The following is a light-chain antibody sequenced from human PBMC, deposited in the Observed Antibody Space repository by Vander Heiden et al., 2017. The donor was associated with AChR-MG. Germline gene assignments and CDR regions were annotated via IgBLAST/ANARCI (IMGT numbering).Light chain of an antibody. V-gene: IGLV3-21*02. Sequence: SYVLTQPPSVSVAPGQTARITCGEYNIGSKSVHWYQQKPGQAPVLVVYDDSDRPSGIPERFSGSNSGNTATLSISRVEAGDEADYHCQVWDSSSDHLSVFGGGTKLTVL. CDR3: QVWDSSSDHLSV. J-gene: IGLJ3*02. CDR2: DDS. CDR1: NIGSKS.